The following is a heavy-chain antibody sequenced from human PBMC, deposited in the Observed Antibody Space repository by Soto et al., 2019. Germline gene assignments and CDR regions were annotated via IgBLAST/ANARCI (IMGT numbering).Heavy chain of an antibody. D-gene: IGHD3-3*01. Sequence: GESLKISCKGSGYSFTSYWIGWVRQMPGKGLEWMGIIYPGDSDTRYSPSFQGQVTISADKSISTAYLQWSSLKASDTAMYYRARHSDFPDDAFDIWGQGTMVTVS. CDR2: IYPGDSDT. CDR3: ARHSDFPDDAFDI. J-gene: IGHJ3*02. V-gene: IGHV5-51*01. CDR1: GYSFTSYW.